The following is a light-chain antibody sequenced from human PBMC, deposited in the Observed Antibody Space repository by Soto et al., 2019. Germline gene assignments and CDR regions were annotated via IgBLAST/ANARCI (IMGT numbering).Light chain of an antibody. V-gene: IGKV1-6*01. J-gene: IGKJ4*01. CDR2: AAS. CDR3: LQDHNYPLT. CDR1: QGIRNE. Sequence: ALQMTQSPSSLSASVGDRVTITCRASQGIRNELGWYQQKPGEAPKLLIYAASSLQSGVPSRFSGSGSGTDFILTISSLQPEDFATYYCLQDHNYPLTFGGGTKVEIK.